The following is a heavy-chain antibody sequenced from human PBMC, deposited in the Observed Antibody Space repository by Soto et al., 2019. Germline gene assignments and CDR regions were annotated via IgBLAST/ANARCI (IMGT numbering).Heavy chain of an antibody. J-gene: IGHJ4*02. D-gene: IGHD2-2*01. V-gene: IGHV3-23*01. CDR1: QFAFNSYA. CDR3: TKIVVPAASYHFDH. Sequence: GGSLRLSCAASQFAFNSYAMGWVRQPPGKGLEWVSSISGSGGDTYYADSVKGRFTISRYNSRKTLYLQMNSLRAEDTAIYYCTKIVVPAASYHFDHWGQGALVTVSS. CDR2: ISGSGGDT.